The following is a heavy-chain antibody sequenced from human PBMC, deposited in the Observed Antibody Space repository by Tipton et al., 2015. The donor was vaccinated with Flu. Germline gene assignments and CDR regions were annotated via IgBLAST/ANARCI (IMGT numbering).Heavy chain of an antibody. Sequence: VQLVQSGGTLVQPGGSLRLSCAASGFTFSSYDMHWVRQATGEGLRWVSGIDSAGDTYYLDSVKGRFTISRDNAKNSLYLQMNSLRVADTAVYYCARGPRPDSNWYNGMDVWGQGTTVTVSS. CDR1: GFTFSSYD. CDR2: IDSAGDT. V-gene: IGHV3-13*01. J-gene: IGHJ6*02. D-gene: IGHD6-13*01. CDR3: ARGPRPDSNWYNGMDV.